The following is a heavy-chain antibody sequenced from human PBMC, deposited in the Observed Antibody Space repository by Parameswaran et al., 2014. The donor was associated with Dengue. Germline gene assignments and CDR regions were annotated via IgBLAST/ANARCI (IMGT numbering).Heavy chain of an antibody. D-gene: IGHD1-26*01. V-gene: IGHV3-53*01. Sequence: VRQAPGKGLEWVSVIYSGGSTYYADSVKGRFTISRDNSKNTLYLQMNSLRAEDTAVYYCARDSIVGATYDAFDIWGQGTMVTVSS. J-gene: IGHJ3*02. CDR3: ARDSIVGATYDAFDI. CDR2: IYSGGST.